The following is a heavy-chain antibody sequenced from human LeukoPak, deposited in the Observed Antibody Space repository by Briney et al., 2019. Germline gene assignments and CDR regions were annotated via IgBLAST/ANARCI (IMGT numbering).Heavy chain of an antibody. CDR2: IRYDGSNK. V-gene: IGHV3-30*02. J-gene: IGHJ4*02. CDR3: VKTPNGGDYAYYFHF. CDR1: GFTFSSYG. D-gene: IGHD4-17*01. Sequence: GGSLRLSCAASGFTFSSYGMHWVRQAPGKGLEWVAFIRYDGSNKYYADSVKGRFTISRDNSKNTLYLQVDSLRAEDTAVYYCVKTPNGGDYAYYFHFWGQGTLVTVSS.